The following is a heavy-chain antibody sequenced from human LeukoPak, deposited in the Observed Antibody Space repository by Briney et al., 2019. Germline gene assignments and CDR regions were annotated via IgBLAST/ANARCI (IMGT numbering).Heavy chain of an antibody. Sequence: SETLSLTCAVSGYSISSGYYWGWSRQPPGKGLEWIGSIYHSGSTYYNPSLKSRVTISVDTSKNQFSLKLSSVTAADTAVYYCARRYGSGWPTFDYWGQGTPVTVSS. CDR2: IYHSGST. D-gene: IGHD6-19*01. CDR1: GYSISSGYY. CDR3: ARRYGSGWPTFDY. J-gene: IGHJ4*02. V-gene: IGHV4-38-2*01.